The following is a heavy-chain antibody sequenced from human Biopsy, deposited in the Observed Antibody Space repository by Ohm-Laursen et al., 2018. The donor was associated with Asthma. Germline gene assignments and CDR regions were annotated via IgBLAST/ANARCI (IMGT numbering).Heavy chain of an antibody. CDR3: ARDLSGYCTSSACYGFDS. CDR2: INYSGST. D-gene: IGHD2-8*01. Sequence: TLSLTCAVSGGSISSYYWSWVRQHPGKGLEWIGYINYSGSTFYSPSLESRVTVSVDTSKNQFSLKLSSVTAADTAVYYCARDLSGYCTSSACYGFDSWGQGTLVTASS. CDR1: GGSISSYY. V-gene: IGHV4-31*11. J-gene: IGHJ5*01.